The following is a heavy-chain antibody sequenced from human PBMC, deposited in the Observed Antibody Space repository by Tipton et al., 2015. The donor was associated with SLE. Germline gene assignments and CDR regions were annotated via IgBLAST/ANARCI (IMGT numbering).Heavy chain of an antibody. J-gene: IGHJ5*02. CDR1: GDSISSSAYY. CDR3: AGITMVQGVTP. CDR2: IFYSGST. Sequence: TLSLTCTVSGDSISSSAYYWGWVRQPPGKGLEWIGTIFYSGSTYYNPSLKSRVTISVDTSKNQFSLKLSSVTTADTAVYYCAGITMVQGVTPWGQGTLVTVSS. D-gene: IGHD3-10*01. V-gene: IGHV4-39*07.